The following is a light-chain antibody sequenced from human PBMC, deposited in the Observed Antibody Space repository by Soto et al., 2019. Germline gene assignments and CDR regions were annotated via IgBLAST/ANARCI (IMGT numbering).Light chain of an antibody. CDR1: SSDVGGYSY. Sequence: QSVLTQPASVSGSPGQSITISCTGTSSDVGGYSYVSWYQQYSGKAPKLMIYEVSNRPSGVSNRFSGSKSGNTASLTISGLQAEDEADYYCSSYSSSSTLYVFGTGTKLTVL. CDR2: EVS. V-gene: IGLV2-14*01. CDR3: SSYSSSSTLYV. J-gene: IGLJ1*01.